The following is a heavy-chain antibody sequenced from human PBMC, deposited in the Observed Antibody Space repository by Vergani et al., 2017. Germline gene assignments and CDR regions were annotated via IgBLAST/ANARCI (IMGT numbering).Heavy chain of an antibody. CDR1: GYTFTSYD. CDR2: MNPNSGNT. CDR3: ARGEDDVRYFDWLPDTESWFDP. Sequence: QVQLVQSEAEVEKPGASVKVSCKASGYTFTSYDINWVRQATGQGLEWMGWMNPNSGNTGYAQKFQGRVTMTRNTSISTAYMELSSLRSEDTAVYYCARGEDDVRYFDWLPDTESWFDPWGQGTLVTVSS. V-gene: IGHV1-8*01. J-gene: IGHJ5*02. D-gene: IGHD3-9*01.